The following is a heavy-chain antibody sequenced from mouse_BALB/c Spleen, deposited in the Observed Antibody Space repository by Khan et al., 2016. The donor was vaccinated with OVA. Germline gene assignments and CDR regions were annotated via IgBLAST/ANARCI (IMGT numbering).Heavy chain of an antibody. CDR1: GFTFSSYS. D-gene: IGHD4-1*01. J-gene: IGHJ3*01. V-gene: IGHV5-6*01. CDR3: ASHLTGSFAY. Sequence: EVELVESGGDLVKPGGSLKLSCAASGFTFSSYSMSWVRQTPDKRLEWVASISSGGDYTYYPDIVKGRFTISRDNAKKTLYLQMSSQKSEDTAMYYCASHLTGSFAYWGQGTLVTVSA. CDR2: ISSGGDYT.